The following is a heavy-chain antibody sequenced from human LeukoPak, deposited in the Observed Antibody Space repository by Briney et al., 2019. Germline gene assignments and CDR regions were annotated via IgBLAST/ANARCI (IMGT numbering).Heavy chain of an antibody. CDR2: IYYSGST. J-gene: IGHJ3*02. D-gene: IGHD4-23*01. Sequence: NTSETLSLTCTASGGSISSSSYYWGWIRQPPGKGLEWIGSIYYSGSTYYNPSLKSRVTISVDTSKNQFSLKLSSVTAADTAVYYCARDMTTVVMAGYAFDIWGQGTMVTVSS. V-gene: IGHV4-39*07. CDR1: GGSISSSSYY. CDR3: ARDMTTVVMAGYAFDI.